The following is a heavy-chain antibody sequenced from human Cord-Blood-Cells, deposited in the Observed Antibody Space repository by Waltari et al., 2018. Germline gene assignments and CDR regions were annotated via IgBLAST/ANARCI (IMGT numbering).Heavy chain of an antibody. CDR2: IYYSGST. CDR3: ARHPVYDSLTGYPLALDY. CDR1: GGSISSSSYY. V-gene: IGHV4-39*01. J-gene: IGHJ4*02. Sequence: QLQLQEPGPGLVKPSETLSLTCTVSGGSISSSSYYWGGIRQPPGKGREWIGSIYYSGSTYYNQSLKSRVTISVDTSKNPCSLKLSSGTAADTAVYYCARHPVYDSLTGYPLALDYWGQGTLVTVSS. D-gene: IGHD3-9*01.